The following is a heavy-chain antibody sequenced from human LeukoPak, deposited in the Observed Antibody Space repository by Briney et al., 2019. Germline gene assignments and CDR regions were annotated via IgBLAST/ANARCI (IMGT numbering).Heavy chain of an antibody. CDR2: WNGVDK. J-gene: IGHJ6*02. D-gene: IGHD3-16*02. V-gene: IGHV3-9*01. Sequence: WNGVDKGYADSVKGRFTIFRDNAKNSMYLQMSSLRIEDTALYYCPKDISAGGLDVWGPGTPVTVSS. CDR3: PKDISAGGLDV.